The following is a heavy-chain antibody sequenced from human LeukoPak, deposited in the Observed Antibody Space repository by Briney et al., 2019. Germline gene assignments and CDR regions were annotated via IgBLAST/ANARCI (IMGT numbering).Heavy chain of an antibody. CDR3: ARARGGEWLLYSPYYYYGMDV. V-gene: IGHV4-31*03. Sequence: PSETLSLTCTVSGDSLSSGGFYWNWIRQHPEKGLEWIGYISDRGSTYYNPSLKSRLAISVDTSKKQLSLKLSSVTAADTAVYYCARARGGEWLLYSPYYYYGMDVWGQGTTVTVSS. CDR1: GDSLSSGGFY. CDR2: ISDRGST. J-gene: IGHJ6*02. D-gene: IGHD3-3*01.